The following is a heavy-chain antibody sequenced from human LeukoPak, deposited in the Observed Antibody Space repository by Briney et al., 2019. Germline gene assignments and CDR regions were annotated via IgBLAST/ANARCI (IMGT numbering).Heavy chain of an antibody. CDR1: GFTFSSYS. V-gene: IGHV3-21*01. J-gene: IGHJ4*02. Sequence: GGSLRLSCAASGFTFSSYSMNWVRQAPGKGLEWVSSISSSSSYIYYADSVKGRFTISRDDAKNSLYLQMNSLRAEDTAVYYCARSGPGACGGDCYSDYWGQGTLVTVSS. CDR3: ARSGPGACGGDCYSDY. CDR2: ISSSSSYI. D-gene: IGHD2-21*02.